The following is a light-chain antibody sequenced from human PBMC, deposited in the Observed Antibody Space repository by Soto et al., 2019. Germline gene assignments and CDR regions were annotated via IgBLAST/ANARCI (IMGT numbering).Light chain of an antibody. V-gene: IGLV1-44*01. Sequence: QSALTQPPSASGTPGQRVTISCSGSSSNIGSNTVNWYHQLPGTAPKLLIYYNNQRPSGVPDRFSGSKSGTSASLAISGLQSADEADYYCAAWDDSLNGLVFGTGTKLTVL. CDR1: SSNIGSNT. CDR2: YNN. CDR3: AAWDDSLNGLV. J-gene: IGLJ1*01.